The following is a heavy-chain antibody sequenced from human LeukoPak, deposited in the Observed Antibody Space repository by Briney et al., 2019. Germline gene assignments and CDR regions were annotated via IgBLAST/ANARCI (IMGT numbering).Heavy chain of an antibody. CDR2: ISSSSSTI. CDR1: GFTFSSYS. Sequence: GGSLRLSCAASGFTFSSYSMNWVRQAPGKGLEWVSFISSSSSTIYYADSVKGRFTIFRDNAKNSLYLQMNSLRAEDTAVYYCARDRGGSYSAIDYWGQGTLVTVSS. CDR3: ARDRGGSYSAIDY. D-gene: IGHD1-26*01. J-gene: IGHJ4*02. V-gene: IGHV3-48*04.